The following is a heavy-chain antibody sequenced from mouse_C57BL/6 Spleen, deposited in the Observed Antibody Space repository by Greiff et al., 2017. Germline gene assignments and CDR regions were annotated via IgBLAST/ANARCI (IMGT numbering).Heavy chain of an antibody. J-gene: IGHJ4*01. D-gene: IGHD1-1*01. CDR1: GFTFSNYW. CDR2: ISLKSDNYAT. Sequence: EVLLVESGGGLVQPGGSMKLSCVASGFTFSNYWMNWVRQSPEQGLEWVAQISLKSDNYATHYAVSVKGRFTISRDDSESSVYLEMNNLRAEDTGIYYCTDYYYGSRGGYAMDYWGQGTSVTVSS. V-gene: IGHV6-3*01. CDR3: TDYYYGSRGGYAMDY.